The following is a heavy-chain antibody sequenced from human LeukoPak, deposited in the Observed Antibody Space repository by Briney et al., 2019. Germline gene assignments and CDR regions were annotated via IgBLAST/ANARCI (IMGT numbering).Heavy chain of an antibody. Sequence: SETLSLTCTVSGGSISSYYWSWIRQPPGKGLKWIGYIYYSGSTNCNPSLKSRVTISVDTSKNQFSLKLSSVTAADTAVYYCARGLRWPTYYFDYWGQGTLVTVSS. J-gene: IGHJ4*02. CDR3: ARGLRWPTYYFDY. CDR1: GGSISSYY. V-gene: IGHV4-59*01. D-gene: IGHD4-23*01. CDR2: IYYSGST.